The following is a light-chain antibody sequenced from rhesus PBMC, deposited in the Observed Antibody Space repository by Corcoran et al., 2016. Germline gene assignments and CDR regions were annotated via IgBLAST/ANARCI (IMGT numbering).Light chain of an antibody. Sequence: QSVLTQPPSASEAARKSVTIYWSGSESNIGTNSVSWYQQLPGTAPKLLIYYNDQRASVVSDRFSGSKSGSSASLAISGLQTADEADYFCSAWDESLSGYLFGAGTRLTVL. CDR2: YND. CDR3: SAWDESLSGYL. J-gene: IGLJ1*01. V-gene: IGLV1-60*01. CDR1: ESNIGTNS.